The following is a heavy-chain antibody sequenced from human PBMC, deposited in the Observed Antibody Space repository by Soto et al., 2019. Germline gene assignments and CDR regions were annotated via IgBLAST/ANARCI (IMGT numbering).Heavy chain of an antibody. CDR2: LSASGGGT. D-gene: IGHD3-3*01. CDR1: GFTFSTYA. Sequence: EVQLLESGGDLVQPGGSLRLSCAASGFTFSTYAMSWVRQAPGKGLEWVSSLSASGGGTYYADSVKGRFTISRDNSQNPLYLQMKSLKAEDTALYYCARIRDSYDDYWGQGTLVTVSS. V-gene: IGHV3-23*01. J-gene: IGHJ4*02. CDR3: ARIRDSYDDY.